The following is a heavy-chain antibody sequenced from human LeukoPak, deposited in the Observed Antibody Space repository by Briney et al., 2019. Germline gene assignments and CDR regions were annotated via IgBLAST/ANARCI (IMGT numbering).Heavy chain of an antibody. D-gene: IGHD2-15*01. J-gene: IGHJ6*03. V-gene: IGHV5-51*01. CDR1: GYRFTNYW. Sequence: GESLKISCEGSGYRFTNYWIGWVRQMPGKGLEWMGIIYPGDSDTRYSPSFQGQVTFSADKSISTAYLQWSSLKASDTAMYYCARLVVPNFFYYYYMDVWGKGTTVTVSS. CDR2: IYPGDSDT. CDR3: ARLVVPNFFYYYYMDV.